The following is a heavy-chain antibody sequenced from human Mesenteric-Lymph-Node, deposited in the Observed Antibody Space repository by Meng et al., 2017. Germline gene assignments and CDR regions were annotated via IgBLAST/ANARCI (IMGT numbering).Heavy chain of an antibody. V-gene: IGHV3-21*01. J-gene: IGHJ4*02. CDR1: VFTFSSYS. D-gene: IGHD6-13*01. Sequence: EVRLVESGGGLVKPGGSLRLSCAGSVFTFSSYSMEWVRQAPGKGLEWVSSISSSGGYIKYAESMKGRFTISRDNAKNSLYLQINSLRDDDTAVYCCAGEEDNSSWSGVDYWGQGTLVTVSS. CDR3: AGEEDNSSWSGVDY. CDR2: ISSSGGYI.